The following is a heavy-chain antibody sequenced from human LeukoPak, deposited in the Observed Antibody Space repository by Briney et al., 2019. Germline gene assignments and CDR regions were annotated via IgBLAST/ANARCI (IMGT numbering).Heavy chain of an antibody. CDR2: IYYSGSS. CDR3: ARNARYNWFDP. V-gene: IGHV4-59*01. CDR1: GGSISSNY. Sequence: SSETLSLTCTVSGGSISSNYWSWIRQPPGQGLEWIVYIYYSGSSNYNPSLKSRVTISVDTSKNQFSLKVSSVTAADTAVYYCARNARYNWFDPWGQGTLVTVSS. J-gene: IGHJ5*02.